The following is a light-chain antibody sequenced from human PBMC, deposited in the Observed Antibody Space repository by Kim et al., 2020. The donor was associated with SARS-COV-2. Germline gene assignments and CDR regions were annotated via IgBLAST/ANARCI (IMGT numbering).Light chain of an antibody. CDR1: SSDVGGYNY. CDR2: DVS. Sequence: QAITIPGTGISSDVGGYNYVSWYQQHPGKAPKLMIFDVSNRPSGISNRFSGSKSGNTASLTISGLQAEDEADYYCSSYTRSSTNYVFGTGTKVTVL. CDR3: SSYTRSSTNYV. V-gene: IGLV2-14*03. J-gene: IGLJ1*01.